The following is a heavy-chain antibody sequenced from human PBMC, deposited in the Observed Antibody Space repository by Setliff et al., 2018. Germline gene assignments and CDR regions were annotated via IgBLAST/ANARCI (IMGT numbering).Heavy chain of an antibody. CDR1: GGTFSDYG. J-gene: IGHJ3*02. Sequence: SVKVSCKASGGTFSDYGISWVRQAPGQGLEWMGGTIPIFGTTDYAQRFQGRVTIITDESTSTADMELRNLRSDDTAVYYCTRDTNIVVVPPHRTAFDIWGQGTMVTVSS. V-gene: IGHV1-69*05. CDR2: TIPIFGTT. CDR3: TRDTNIVVVPPHRTAFDI. D-gene: IGHD2-2*01.